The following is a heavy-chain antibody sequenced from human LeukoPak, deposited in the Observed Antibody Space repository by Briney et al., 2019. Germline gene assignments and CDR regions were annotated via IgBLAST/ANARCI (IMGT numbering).Heavy chain of an antibody. V-gene: IGHV4-59*01. CDR1: GGSISSYY. CDR3: ARETNYYYYMDV. Sequence: PSETLSLTCTVSGGSISSYYWSWLRQPPGKGLEWIGYIYYSGSTNYNPSLKSRVTISVDTSKNQFSLKLSSVTAADTAVYYCARETNYYYYMDVWGQRDHGHHLL. D-gene: IGHD1-7*01. CDR2: IYYSGST. J-gene: IGHJ6*03.